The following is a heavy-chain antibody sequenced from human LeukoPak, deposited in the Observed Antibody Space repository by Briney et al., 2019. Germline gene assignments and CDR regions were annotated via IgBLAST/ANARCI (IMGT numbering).Heavy chain of an antibody. V-gene: IGHV5-51*01. CDR2: IYPGDSDT. D-gene: IGHD3-22*01. CDR1: GHSFTSYW. CDR3: ARHPPQYYYDSSGYCFDY. Sequence: GESLKISCKGSGHSFTSYWIGWVRQMPGKGLEWMGIIYPGDSDTRYSPSFQGQVTISADKSISTAYLQWSSLKASDTAMYYCARHPPQYYYDSSGYCFDYWGQGTLVTVSS. J-gene: IGHJ4*02.